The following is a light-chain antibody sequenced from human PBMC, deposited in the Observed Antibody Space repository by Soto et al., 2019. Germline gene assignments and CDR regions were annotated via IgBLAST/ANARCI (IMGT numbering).Light chain of an antibody. J-gene: IGKJ1*01. CDR2: DAS. V-gene: IGKV3-11*01. CDR1: QSVGSS. Sequence: EIVLTQSPATLSLSPGERATLSCRASQSVGSSLAWYQQKPGLAPRLLIYDASNRATGIPARFSGSGSGTDFTLTISSLESEDFAVYYCLQRGDWPPLTFGQGTKVEIK. CDR3: LQRGDWPPLT.